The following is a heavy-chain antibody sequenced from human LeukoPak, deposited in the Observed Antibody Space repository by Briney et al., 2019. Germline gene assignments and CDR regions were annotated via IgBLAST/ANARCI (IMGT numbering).Heavy chain of an antibody. V-gene: IGHV3-64*01. CDR2: ITSNGGTT. CDR3: ARGIRWASDY. CDR1: GFTFSSYS. J-gene: IGHJ4*02. Sequence: GGSLRLSCAASGFTFSSYSMVWVRQAPGRGLEYVSGITSNGGTTYYGNSVKGRFTISRDNSKDTLYLQMGSLRTEDMAVYYCARGIRWASDYWGQGTPVTVAS. D-gene: IGHD4-23*01.